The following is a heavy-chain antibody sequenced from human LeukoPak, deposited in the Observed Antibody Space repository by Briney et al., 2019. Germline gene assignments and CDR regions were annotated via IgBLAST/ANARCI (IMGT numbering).Heavy chain of an antibody. CDR3: ASFTYYYDSSGYPF. V-gene: IGHV1-69*13. CDR2: IIPIFGTA. CDR1: GGTFSSYA. J-gene: IGHJ4*02. Sequence: GASVKVSCKASGGTFSSYAISWVRQAPGQGLEWMGGIIPIFGTANYAQKFPGRVTITADESTSTAYMELSSLRSEDTAVYYCASFTYYYDSSGYPFWGQGTLVTVSS. D-gene: IGHD3-22*01.